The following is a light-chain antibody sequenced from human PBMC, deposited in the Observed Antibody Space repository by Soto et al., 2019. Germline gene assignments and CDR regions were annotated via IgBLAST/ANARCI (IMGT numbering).Light chain of an antibody. J-gene: IGKJ4*01. CDR3: QQRSNWPPT. V-gene: IGKV3-11*01. CDR1: QSVSSY. CDR2: DAS. Sequence: EIVLTQSPATLSLSPGERATLSCRASQSVSSYLAWYQQKPGQAPRLLIYDASNRATAIPARFSGSGSGTDFTLTISSLEPEDFAVYYWQQRSNWPPTFGGGTKVEIK.